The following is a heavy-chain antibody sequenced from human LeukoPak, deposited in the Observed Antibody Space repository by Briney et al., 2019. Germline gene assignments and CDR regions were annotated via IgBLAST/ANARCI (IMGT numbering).Heavy chain of an antibody. D-gene: IGHD3-10*01. CDR3: AREQEGAGSYYFDH. CDR1: GFTFSSYW. Sequence: GGSLRLSRAASGFTFSSYWMNWVRQAPGKGLVWVSHINSDGSSTSYTDSVKGRFTISRDNAKNTLYLQLSSLRAEDTAVYYCAREQEGAGSYYFDHWGQGTLVTVSS. CDR2: INSDGSST. J-gene: IGHJ4*02. V-gene: IGHV3-74*01.